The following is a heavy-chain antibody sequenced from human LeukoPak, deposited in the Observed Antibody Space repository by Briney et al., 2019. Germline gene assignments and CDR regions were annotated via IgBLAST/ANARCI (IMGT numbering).Heavy chain of an antibody. CDR2: ISSSSSYI. Sequence: PGGSLRLSCAASGFTFSSYSMNWVRQAPGKGLEWVSSISSSSSYIYHADSVKGRFTISRDNAKNSLYLQMNSLRAEDTAVYYCARDDGIVVVPLDYWGQGTLVTVSS. J-gene: IGHJ4*02. V-gene: IGHV3-21*01. D-gene: IGHD3-22*01. CDR1: GFTFSSYS. CDR3: ARDDGIVVVPLDY.